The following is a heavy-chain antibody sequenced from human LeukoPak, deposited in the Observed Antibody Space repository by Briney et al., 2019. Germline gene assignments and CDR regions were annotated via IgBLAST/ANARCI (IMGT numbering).Heavy chain of an antibody. Sequence: GGSLRLSCAASGFTFSSYAMHWVRQAPGKGLEWVSYISSSSSTIYYADSVKGRFTIYRDNAKNSLYLQMNSLRGEDTAVYYCARDRSGWFFDYWGQGTVVTVSS. CDR3: ARDRSGWFFDY. D-gene: IGHD6-19*01. CDR1: GFTFSSYA. V-gene: IGHV3-48*01. J-gene: IGHJ4*02. CDR2: ISSSSSTI.